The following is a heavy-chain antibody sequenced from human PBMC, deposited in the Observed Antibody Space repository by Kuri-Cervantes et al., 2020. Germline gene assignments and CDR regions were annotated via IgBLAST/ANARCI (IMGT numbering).Heavy chain of an antibody. J-gene: IGHJ4*02. CDR1: GGTFSSYA. Sequence: SCKASGGTFSSYAISWVRQAPGKGLEWVSSISSSSSYIYYADSVKGRFTISRDNAKNSLYLQMNSLRAEDTAVYYCAKVVAYGSGSYYNDWGQGTLVTVSS. CDR3: AKVVAYGSGSYYND. CDR2: ISSSSSYI. D-gene: IGHD3-10*01. V-gene: IGHV3-21*01.